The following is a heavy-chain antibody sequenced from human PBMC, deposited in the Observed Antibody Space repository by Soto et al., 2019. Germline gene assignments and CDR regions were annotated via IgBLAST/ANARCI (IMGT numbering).Heavy chain of an antibody. CDR2: VSYDGRRQ. CDR3: ARVSGDSSVTTDY. Sequence: PGGSLRLSCVASGFTFNKYAMHWVRQAPGKGLEWVAVVSYDGRRQYYADSVKGRFTISRDNSKNTLSLQMNGLRDEDTAVYYCARVSGDSSVTTDYWGQGTLVTVSS. CDR1: GFTFNKYA. V-gene: IGHV3-30*04. D-gene: IGHD3-22*01. J-gene: IGHJ4*02.